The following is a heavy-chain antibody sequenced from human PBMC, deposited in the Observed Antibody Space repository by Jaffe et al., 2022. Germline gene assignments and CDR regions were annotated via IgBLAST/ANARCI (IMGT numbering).Heavy chain of an antibody. CDR1: GGSISSGSYY. CDR2: IYTSGST. J-gene: IGHJ6*03. V-gene: IGHV4-61*02. Sequence: QVQLQESGPGLVKPSQTLSLTCTVSGGSISSGSYYWSWIRQPAGKGLEWIGRIYTSGSTNYNPSLKSRVTISVDTSKNQFSLKLSSVTAADTAVYYCARNIAVAPYYYYYYMDVWCKGTTVTVSS. CDR3: ARNIAVAPYYYYYYMDV. D-gene: IGHD6-19*01.